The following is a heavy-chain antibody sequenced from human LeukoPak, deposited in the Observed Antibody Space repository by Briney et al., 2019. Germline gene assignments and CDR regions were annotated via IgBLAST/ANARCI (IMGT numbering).Heavy chain of an antibody. V-gene: IGHV4-39*07. D-gene: IGHD1-7*01. Sequence: SETLSPTCTVSAGSISSSSYYWGWIRQPPGKGLEWIGSIYYSGSTYYNPSLKSRVTISVDTSKNQFSLKLSSVTAADTALYYCARDQLHVQGPYYYYMDVWGKGTTVTVSS. J-gene: IGHJ6*03. CDR1: AGSISSSSYY. CDR2: IYYSGST. CDR3: ARDQLHVQGPYYYYMDV.